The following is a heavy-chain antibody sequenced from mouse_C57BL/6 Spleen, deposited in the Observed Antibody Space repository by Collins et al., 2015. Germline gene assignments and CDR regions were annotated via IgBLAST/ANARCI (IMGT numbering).Heavy chain of an antibody. CDR3: AMIHYYALDY. D-gene: IGHD2-4*01. V-gene: IGHV1-55*01. CDR1: GYTFTSYW. J-gene: IGHJ4*01. CDR2: IYPGSGSS. Sequence: QVQLQQPGAEVVKPGTSVKMSCKASGYTFTSYWITWVKQRPGQGLEWIGDIYPGSGSSTYNAKFKTKATLTVDTSSTTAYMQLSSLTSEDSAVYYCAMIHYYALDYWVKEPQSPSPQ.